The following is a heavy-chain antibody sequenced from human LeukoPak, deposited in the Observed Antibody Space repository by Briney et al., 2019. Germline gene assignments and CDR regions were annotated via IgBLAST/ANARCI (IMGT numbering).Heavy chain of an antibody. CDR2: INHSGST. J-gene: IGHJ4*02. CDR1: GGSFSGYY. CDR3: ARAIYDSSGYGDY. Sequence: SETLSLTCAVYGGSFSGYYWSWIRQPPGKGLEWIGEINHSGSTNYNPSLKSRVTISVDTSKNQFSLKLSSVTAADTAVYYCARAIYDSSGYGDYWGQGTLVTVSS. D-gene: IGHD3-22*01. V-gene: IGHV4-34*01.